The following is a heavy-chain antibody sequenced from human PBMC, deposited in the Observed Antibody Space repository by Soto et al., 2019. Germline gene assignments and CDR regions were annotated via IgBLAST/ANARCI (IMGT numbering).Heavy chain of an antibody. CDR3: SSWIAARCS. CDR2: TKNKAQSYTI. D-gene: IGHD6-6*01. CDR1: GFTLSDHY. J-gene: IGHJ4*02. Sequence: EVQLVESGGDLVQPGGSLRLSCAASGFTLSDHYMDWVRQAPGKGLEWVARTKNKAQSYTIEYAASVKGRFTISRDESKNSLYLQMNGLKSCDTAVYYCSSWIAARCSWGQGSLVTVSS. V-gene: IGHV3-72*01.